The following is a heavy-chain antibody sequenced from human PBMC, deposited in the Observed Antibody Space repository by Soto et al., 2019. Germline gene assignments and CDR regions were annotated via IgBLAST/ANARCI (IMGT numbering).Heavy chain of an antibody. CDR1: VCTFSDYY. D-gene: IGHD2-15*01. CDR3: ARDSSLYCRGARCYVQY. V-gene: IGHV3-11*01. J-gene: IGHJ4*02. Sequence: PVGSLRLSCASSVCTFSDYYMSCIRDSPGKGLEWVSDISSSGSTIYYADSVKGRFTISRDNAKNSLFLQMNGLRAEDTAVYYCARDSSLYCRGARCYVQYWGQGTLVNVSS. CDR2: ISSSGSTI.